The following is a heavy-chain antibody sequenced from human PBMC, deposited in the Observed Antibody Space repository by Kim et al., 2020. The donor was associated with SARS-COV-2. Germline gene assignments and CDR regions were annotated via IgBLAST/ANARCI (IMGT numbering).Heavy chain of an antibody. J-gene: IGHJ4*02. CDR2: IYPGDSDT. CDR3: ARLCDPVDGIAVAPAPNLCDFDT. Sequence: GESLKISCKGSGYSFTSYWIGWVRQMPGKGLEWMGIIYPGDSDTRYSPSFQGQVTISADKSISTAYLQWSSLKASDTAMYYCARLCDPVDGIAVAPAPNLCDFDTWGQGTLVTVSS. CDR1: GYSFTSYW. V-gene: IGHV5-51*01. D-gene: IGHD6-19*01.